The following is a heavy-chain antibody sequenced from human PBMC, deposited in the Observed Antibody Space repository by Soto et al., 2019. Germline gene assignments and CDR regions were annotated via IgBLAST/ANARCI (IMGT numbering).Heavy chain of an antibody. CDR3: AYGSGSYYGLYYYMDV. V-gene: IGHV4-59*08. CDR2: IYYSGST. CDR1: GGSISSYY. Sequence: SETLSLTCTVSGGSISSYYWSWIRQPPGKGLEWIGYIYYSGSTNYNPSLKSRVTISVDTSKNQFSLKLSSVTAADTAVYYCAYGSGSYYGLYYYMDVWGKGTTVTVSS. D-gene: IGHD3-10*01. J-gene: IGHJ6*03.